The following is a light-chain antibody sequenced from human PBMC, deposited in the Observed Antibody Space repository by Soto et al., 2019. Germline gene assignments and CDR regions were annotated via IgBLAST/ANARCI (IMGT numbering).Light chain of an antibody. J-gene: IGKJ4*01. Sequence: IQMTQSPSSVSASVGYRVTITSLASQGISSWLDWYQQKPGKAPKLLIHAASSLQSGVPSRFSGSASGTDFTLTISSLQPEDFATYYCQQANSFLSLTFGGGTKVDIK. V-gene: IGKV1D-12*01. CDR3: QQANSFLSLT. CDR1: QGISSW. CDR2: AAS.